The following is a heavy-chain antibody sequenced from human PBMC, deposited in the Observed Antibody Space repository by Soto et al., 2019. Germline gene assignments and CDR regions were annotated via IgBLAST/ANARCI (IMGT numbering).Heavy chain of an antibody. CDR3: AKGVSSSAWYASDS. CDR1: GFTFTNYA. D-gene: IGHD6-19*01. Sequence: EVQLLESGGGLVQPGGSLRISCAASGFTFTNYAMTWVRKAPGKGLEWVAVISDSDNATYYADSVKGRFTVSRDNSKNTRYLQFNSMRAYDTAVYYCAKGVSSSAWYASDSWGQGTLVTGSS. CDR2: ISDSDNAT. J-gene: IGHJ4*02. V-gene: IGHV3-23*01.